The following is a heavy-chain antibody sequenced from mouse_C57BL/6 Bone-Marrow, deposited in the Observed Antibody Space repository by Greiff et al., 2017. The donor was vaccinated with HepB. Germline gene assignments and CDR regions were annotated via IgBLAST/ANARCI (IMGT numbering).Heavy chain of an antibody. CDR1: GFTFSDYG. V-gene: IGHV5-17*01. Sequence: EVKLVESGGGLVKPGGSLKLSCAASGFTFSDYGMHWVRQAPEKGLEWVAYISSGSSTIYYADTVKGRATISRDNAKNTLFLQMTSLRSEDTAMYYCARSYYGSYYAMDYWGQGTSVTVSS. CDR2: ISSGSSTI. D-gene: IGHD1-1*01. J-gene: IGHJ4*01. CDR3: ARSYYGSYYAMDY.